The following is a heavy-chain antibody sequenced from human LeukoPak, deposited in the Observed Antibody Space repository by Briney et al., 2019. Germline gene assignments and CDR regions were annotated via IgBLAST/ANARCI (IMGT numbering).Heavy chain of an antibody. CDR1: GFTFSIYE. J-gene: IGHJ6*03. CDR3: ARDATTAVGWVYMDV. V-gene: IGHV3-48*03. CDR2: ISTSGNTI. D-gene: IGHD1-1*01. Sequence: GGSLRLSCAASGFTFSIYEMNWVRQAPGKGLEWLSHISTSGNTIHYANSVEGRFTISRDDAKNSLYLQMNSLRVEDTALYFCARDATTAVGWVYMDVWGKGTTVTISS.